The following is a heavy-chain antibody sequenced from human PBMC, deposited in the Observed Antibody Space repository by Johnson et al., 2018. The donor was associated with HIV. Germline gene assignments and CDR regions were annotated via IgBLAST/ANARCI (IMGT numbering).Heavy chain of an antibody. D-gene: IGHD2-2*01. CDR3: AKDGAMAFDI. V-gene: IGHV3-30*18. Sequence: VQLVESGGGLVQPGGSLRLSCAASGFTFSSYGMHWVRQAPGKGLEWVAVISYDGSNKYYVDSVKGRFTISRDKSKNTLYLQMNSLRAEDTAVYYCAKDGAMAFDIWGQGTLVTVSS. CDR1: GFTFSSYG. J-gene: IGHJ3*02. CDR2: ISYDGSNK.